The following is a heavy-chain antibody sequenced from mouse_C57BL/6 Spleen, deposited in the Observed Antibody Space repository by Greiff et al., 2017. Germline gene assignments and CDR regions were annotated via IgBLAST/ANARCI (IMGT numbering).Heavy chain of an antibody. CDR2: ISNGGGST. D-gene: IGHD1-1*01. Sequence: DVMLVESGGGLVQPGGSLKLSCAASGFTFSDYYMYWVRQTPEKRLEWVAYISNGGGSTYYPDTVKGRFTISRDNAKNTLYLQMSRLKSEDTAMYYCARLTVDYAMDYWVQGTSVTVSS. CDR1: GFTFSDYY. CDR3: ARLTVDYAMDY. J-gene: IGHJ4*01. V-gene: IGHV5-12*01.